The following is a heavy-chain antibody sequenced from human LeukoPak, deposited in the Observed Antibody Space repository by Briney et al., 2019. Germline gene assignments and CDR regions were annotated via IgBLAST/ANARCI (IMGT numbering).Heavy chain of an antibody. CDR1: GFTFSSYA. CDR3: ARAEYFQH. J-gene: IGHJ1*01. Sequence: PGGSLRLSCAASGFTFSSYAMHWVRQAPGKGLEWVAVISYDGSNKYYADSVKGRFTISRDNAKNSLYLQMNSLRAEDTAVYYCARAEYFQHWGQGTLVTVSS. CDR2: ISYDGSNK. V-gene: IGHV3-30-3*01.